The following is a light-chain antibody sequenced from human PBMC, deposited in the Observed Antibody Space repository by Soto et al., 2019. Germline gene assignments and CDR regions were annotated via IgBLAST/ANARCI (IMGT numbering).Light chain of an antibody. CDR3: QQYNILST. V-gene: IGKV1-5*01. Sequence: DIQMTQSPSTLSASVGDRVTITCRASQSIRYWVAWYQHKPGKAPKLLIYDASTLESGVPTRFSGSGSGTEFTLTISSLHPDDFATYYCQQYNILSTFGQRTKVDNK. J-gene: IGKJ1*01. CDR1: QSIRYW. CDR2: DAS.